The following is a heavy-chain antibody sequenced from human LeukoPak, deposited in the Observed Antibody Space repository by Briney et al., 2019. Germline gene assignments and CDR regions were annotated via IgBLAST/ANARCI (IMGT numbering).Heavy chain of an antibody. CDR3: AREGGYCSGGSCCCFDY. D-gene: IGHD2-15*01. V-gene: IGHV4-30-4*01. CDR1: GGSISSGDYY. Sequence: SQTLSLTCTVSGGSISSGDYYWSWIRQPPGKGLEWIGYIYYSGSTYYNPSLKGRVTISVDTSKNQFSLKLSSVTAADTAVYYCAREGGYCSGGSCCCFDYWGQGTLVTVSS. J-gene: IGHJ4*02. CDR2: IYYSGST.